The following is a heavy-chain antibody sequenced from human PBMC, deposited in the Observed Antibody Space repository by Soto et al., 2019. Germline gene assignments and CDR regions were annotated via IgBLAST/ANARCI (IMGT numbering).Heavy chain of an antibody. V-gene: IGHV3-23*01. CDR1: GFTFSSYA. CDR3: AKDRAGYSSSWYWFDP. CDR2: ISGSGGST. D-gene: IGHD6-13*01. J-gene: IGHJ5*02. Sequence: GGSLRLSCAASGFTFSSYAMSWVRQAPGKGLEWVSAISGSGGSTYYADSVKGRFTISRDNSKNTLYLQMNSLRAEDTAVYYCAKDRAGYSSSWYWFDPWGQGTLVTVSS.